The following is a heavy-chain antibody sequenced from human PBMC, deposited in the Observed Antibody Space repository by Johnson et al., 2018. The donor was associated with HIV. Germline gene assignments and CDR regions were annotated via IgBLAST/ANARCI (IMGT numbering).Heavy chain of an antibody. D-gene: IGHD1-14*01. CDR3: ARDTSWSDTGSIDAFDI. J-gene: IGHJ3*02. V-gene: IGHV3-7*03. CDR1: GFTFDDYA. Sequence: VQLVESGGGLVQPGRSLRLSCAASGFTFDDYAMHWVRQAPGKGLEWVANIKQDGSEKYYVDSVKGRFTISRDNAKNSLYLQMNSLRAEDTAVYYCARDTSWSDTGSIDAFDIWGQGTMVTVSS. CDR2: IKQDGSEK.